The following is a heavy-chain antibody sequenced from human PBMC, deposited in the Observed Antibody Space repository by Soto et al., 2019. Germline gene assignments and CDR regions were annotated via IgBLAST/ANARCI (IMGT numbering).Heavy chain of an antibody. D-gene: IGHD1-1*01. J-gene: IGHJ3*02. Sequence: QVQLVESGGGVVQPGRSLRLSCEASGFMFNAYGMHWVRQAPGKGLEWVAVISFDGSTEFYGESVKGRFTISRDNSFNTLYLQMHSLKAEDTAVYFCVKAGTMAGTGTTPRSFDIWGRGTMVTVSS. CDR1: GFMFNAYG. V-gene: IGHV3-30*18. CDR2: ISFDGSTE. CDR3: VKAGTMAGTGTTPRSFDI.